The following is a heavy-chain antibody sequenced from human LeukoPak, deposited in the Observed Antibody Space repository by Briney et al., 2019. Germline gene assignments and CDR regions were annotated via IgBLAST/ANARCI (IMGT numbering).Heavy chain of an antibody. D-gene: IGHD4-17*01. V-gene: IGHV3-23*01. Sequence: GGSLRLSCVASGFTFSSYAMSWVRQAPGKGLEWVSAFSGSGAGTYSADSVKGRFTVSRDNSKNTLYLQMNSLRAEDTAVYYCARDPDYGDFDGGDWGQGTLVTVSS. J-gene: IGHJ4*02. CDR2: FSGSGAGT. CDR1: GFTFSSYA. CDR3: ARDPDYGDFDGGD.